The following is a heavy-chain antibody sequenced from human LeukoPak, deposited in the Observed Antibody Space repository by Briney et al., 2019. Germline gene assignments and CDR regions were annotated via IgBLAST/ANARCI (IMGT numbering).Heavy chain of an antibody. Sequence: QPGGSLRLSCAASGFTFSSYWMNWVRQAPGKGLEWVANIKQDGSEKYYVDSVKGRFTISGDNAKNSLYLQMNSLRAEDTAVYYCARGGFHYDFWSGNYYYYMDVWGKGTTVTVSS. CDR1: GFTFSSYW. D-gene: IGHD3-3*01. V-gene: IGHV3-7*01. J-gene: IGHJ6*03. CDR2: IKQDGSEK. CDR3: ARGGFHYDFWSGNYYYYMDV.